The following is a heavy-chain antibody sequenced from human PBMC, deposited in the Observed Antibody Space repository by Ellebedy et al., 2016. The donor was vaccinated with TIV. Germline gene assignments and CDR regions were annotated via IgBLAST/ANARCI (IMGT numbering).Heavy chain of an antibody. J-gene: IGHJ4*02. CDR2: INPSGGWT. V-gene: IGHV1-46*01. D-gene: IGHD6-19*01. CDR1: GYTFTSYY. CDR3: AIRYSSGWSLGY. Sequence: ASVKVSXXASGYTFTSYYMHWVRQAPGQGLEWMGIINPSGGWTSYAQKFQGRVTMTRDTSTSTVYMELSSLRSEDTAVYYCAIRYSSGWSLGYWGQGTLVTVSS.